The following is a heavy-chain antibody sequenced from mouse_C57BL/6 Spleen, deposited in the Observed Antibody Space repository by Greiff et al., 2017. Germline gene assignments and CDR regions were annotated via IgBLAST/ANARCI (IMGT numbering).Heavy chain of an antibody. CDR3: ASGDAYVFDY. CDR1: GYSFTGYY. J-gene: IGHJ2*01. D-gene: IGHD2-2*01. CDR2: INPSTGGT. Sequence: VQLQQSGPELVKPGASVKISCKASGYSFTGYYMNWVKQSPEKSLEWIGEINPSTGGTTYNQKFKAKATLTVDKSSSTAYMQLKSLTSEDSAVYDCASGDAYVFDYWGQGTTLTVSS. V-gene: IGHV1-42*01.